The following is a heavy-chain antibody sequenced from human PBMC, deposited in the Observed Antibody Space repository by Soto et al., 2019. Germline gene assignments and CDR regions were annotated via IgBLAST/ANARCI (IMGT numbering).Heavy chain of an antibody. D-gene: IGHD5-18*01. Sequence: QLQLQESGPGLVKPSETLSLTCTVSGGSISSSSYYWGWIRQPPGKGLEWIGSIYYSGSTYYNPSLKSRVTISVDTSKNQFSLKLSSVTAADTAVYYCARPRGYSYGFVDNWGQGTLVTVSS. CDR2: IYYSGST. CDR3: ARPRGYSYGFVDN. J-gene: IGHJ4*02. V-gene: IGHV4-39*01. CDR1: GGSISSSSYY.